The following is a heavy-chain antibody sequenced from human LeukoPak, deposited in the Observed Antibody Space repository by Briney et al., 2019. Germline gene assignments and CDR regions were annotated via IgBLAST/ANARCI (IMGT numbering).Heavy chain of an antibody. CDR1: GGSISSYY. J-gene: IGHJ3*02. D-gene: IGHD3-22*01. CDR2: IYTSGST. CDR3: ARAYYYDSSGSNIRVDAFDI. Sequence: SETLSLTCTVSGGSISSYYWSWIRQPAGKGLEWIGRIYTSGSTNYNPSLKSRVTTSVDTSKNQFSLKLSSVTAADTAVYYCARAYYYDSSGSNIRVDAFDIWGQGTMVTVSS. V-gene: IGHV4-4*07.